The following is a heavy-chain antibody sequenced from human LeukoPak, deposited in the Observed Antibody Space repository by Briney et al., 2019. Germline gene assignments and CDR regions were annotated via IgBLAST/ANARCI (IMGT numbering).Heavy chain of an antibody. CDR1: GFTFSSYW. V-gene: IGHV3-7*01. J-gene: IGHJ4*02. CDR2: IKQDGSEK. Sequence: GGSLRLSCAASGFTFSSYWMSWVRQAPGKGLEWVANIKQDGSEKYYVDSVKGRFTISRDNAKNSLYLQMNSLRAEDTAVYYCARDKYYYDSSGHYGTNGGFDYWGQGTLVTVSS. D-gene: IGHD3-22*01. CDR3: ARDKYYYDSSGHYGTNGGFDY.